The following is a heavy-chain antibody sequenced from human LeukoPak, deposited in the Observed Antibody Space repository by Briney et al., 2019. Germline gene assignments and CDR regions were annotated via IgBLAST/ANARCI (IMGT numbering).Heavy chain of an antibody. V-gene: IGHV3-20*04. CDR3: ARGGVVVAATYYYYMDV. Sequence: GGSLRLSCAASGFTFDDYGMSWVRQAPGKGLEWVCGINWNDGSTGYADSVMGRFTISRDNAKNSLYLQMNSLRAEDTALYYCARGGVVVAATYYYYMDVWGKGTTVTISS. D-gene: IGHD2-15*01. CDR1: GFTFDDYG. J-gene: IGHJ6*03. CDR2: INWNDGST.